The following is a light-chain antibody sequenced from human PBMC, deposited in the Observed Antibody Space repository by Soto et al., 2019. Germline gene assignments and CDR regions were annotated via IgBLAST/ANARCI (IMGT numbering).Light chain of an antibody. Sequence: EIVMTQSPATLSVSPGERAPLSCRASQSISSNLAWYQQKPGQAPRLLMFRTSSRATGFPARFSGSGSGTEFNLTISSLQSEDFGVYYCQQYNNWPRATFGGGTKVEI. CDR1: QSISSN. CDR2: RTS. CDR3: QQYNNWPRAT. J-gene: IGKJ4*01. V-gene: IGKV3-15*01.